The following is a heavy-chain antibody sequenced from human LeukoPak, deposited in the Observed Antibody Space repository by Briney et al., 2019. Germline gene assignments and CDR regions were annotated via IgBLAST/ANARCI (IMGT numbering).Heavy chain of an antibody. CDR1: GGTFSSYA. CDR2: IIPILGIA. CDR3: ARHYSAAILYGMDV. D-gene: IGHD6-13*01. Sequence: SVKVSCKASGGTFSSYAISWVRQAPGQGLEWMGRIIPILGIANYAQKFQGRVTITADKSTSTAYMELRSLRSDDTAVYYCARHYSAAILYGMDVWGQGTTVTVSS. V-gene: IGHV1-69*04. J-gene: IGHJ6*02.